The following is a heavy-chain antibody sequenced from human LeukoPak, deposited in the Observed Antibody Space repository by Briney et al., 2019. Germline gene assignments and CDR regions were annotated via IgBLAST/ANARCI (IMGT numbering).Heavy chain of an antibody. CDR2: IIPIFGTA. D-gene: IGHD3-22*01. J-gene: IGHJ6*04. CDR3: ARDLSYYDWRPAENVVTFGGMDV. V-gene: IGHV1-69*05. CDR1: GGTFSSYA. Sequence: ASVKVSCKASGGTFSSYAISWVRQAPGQGLEWMGRIIPIFGTANYAQKFQGRVTITTDESTSTAYMELSSLRSEDTAVYYCARDLSYYDWRPAENVVTFGGMDVWGKGTTVTVSS.